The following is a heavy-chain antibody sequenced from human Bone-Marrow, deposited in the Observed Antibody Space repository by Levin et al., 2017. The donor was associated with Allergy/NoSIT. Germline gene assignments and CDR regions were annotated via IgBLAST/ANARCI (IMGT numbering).Heavy chain of an antibody. CDR2: IRSTGSTT. CDR1: GFTFTDYY. D-gene: IGHD3-3*01. V-gene: IGHV3-11*01. CDR3: RFLNRGAPFDY. Sequence: GGSLRLSCAASGFTFTDYYMTWIRQAPGKGLEWVSYIRSTGSTTYYADSVKGRFTISRDNAKNSLDLQMNSLRAEDTAVYYCRFLNRGAPFDYWGQGTLVTVSS. J-gene: IGHJ4*02.